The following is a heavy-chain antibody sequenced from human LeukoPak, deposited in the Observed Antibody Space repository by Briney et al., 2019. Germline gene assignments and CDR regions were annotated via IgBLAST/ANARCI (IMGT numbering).Heavy chain of an antibody. CDR2: INPSGGST. D-gene: IGHD6-19*01. V-gene: IGHV1-46*01. CDR3: ARPLAVAGFDY. Sequence: ASVNVSCTASGYTFTSYYMHWVRQAPGQGLEWMGIINPSGGSTSYAQKFQDRVTITRDTSASTAYMELSSLRSEDTAMYYCARPLAVAGFDYWGQGTLVTVSS. J-gene: IGHJ4*02. CDR1: GYTFTSYY.